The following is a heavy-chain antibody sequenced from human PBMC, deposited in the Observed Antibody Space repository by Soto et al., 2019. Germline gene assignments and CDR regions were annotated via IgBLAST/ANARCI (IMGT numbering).Heavy chain of an antibody. CDR3: ARAVRFTSPPLINYDYVWVSYRYSPLVSCFEY. CDR1: GGSFSGYY. D-gene: IGHD3-16*02. Sequence: PSEPLSLTCAVYGGSFSGYYLSWIRQPPGKGLEWIGEINHSGSTNYNPSLKSRVTISVDTSKNQFSLKLSSVTAADTAVYYCARAVRFTSPPLINYDYVWVSYRYSPLVSCFEYWGHRTLVTGPS. V-gene: IGHV4-34*01. J-gene: IGHJ4*01. CDR2: INHSGST.